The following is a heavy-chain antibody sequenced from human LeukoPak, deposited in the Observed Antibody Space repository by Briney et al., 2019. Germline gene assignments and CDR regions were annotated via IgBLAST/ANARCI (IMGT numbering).Heavy chain of an antibody. D-gene: IGHD2-15*01. Sequence: ASVKVSCKASGGTFSSYAISWVRQAPGQGLEGMGWISAYNGNTNYAQKLQGRVTMTTDTSTSTAYMELRSLRSDDTAVYYCARDQGVVVVAATPDYYYGMDVWGQGTTVTVSS. CDR3: ARDQGVVVVAATPDYYYGMDV. CDR1: GGTFSSYA. J-gene: IGHJ6*02. V-gene: IGHV1-18*01. CDR2: ISAYNGNT.